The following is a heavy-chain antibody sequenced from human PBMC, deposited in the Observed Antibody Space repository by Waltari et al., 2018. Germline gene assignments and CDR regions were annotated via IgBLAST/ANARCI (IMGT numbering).Heavy chain of an antibody. CDR1: GFTCISYA. Sequence: EVQLLESGGGLVQPGGSRRLSWSAYGFTCISYAMTWVRQAPGKWLEWVSSISGPALTTFYADSVKGRFSVSRDNSKNTLYLQINGLRADDTAVYYCAKAGGIAAAEFQFDFWGRGTLVTVSS. J-gene: IGHJ4*02. D-gene: IGHD6-13*01. CDR3: AKAGGIAAAEFQFDF. CDR2: ISGPALTT. V-gene: IGHV3-23*01.